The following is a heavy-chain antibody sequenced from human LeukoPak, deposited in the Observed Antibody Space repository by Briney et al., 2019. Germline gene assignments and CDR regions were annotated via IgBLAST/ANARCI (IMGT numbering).Heavy chain of an antibody. V-gene: IGHV1-2*04. CDR3: ARDPGYCSGGSCYSGYCYYGMDV. J-gene: IGHJ6*02. CDR1: GYTFTSYD. Sequence: ASVKVSCKASGYTFTSYDFNWVRQATGQRPEWMGWVSPNSGGTNYAQKFQGWVTMTRDTSISTAYMELSRLRSDDTAVYYCARDPGYCSGGSCYSGYCYYGMDVWGQGTTVTVSS. CDR2: VSPNSGGT. D-gene: IGHD2-15*01.